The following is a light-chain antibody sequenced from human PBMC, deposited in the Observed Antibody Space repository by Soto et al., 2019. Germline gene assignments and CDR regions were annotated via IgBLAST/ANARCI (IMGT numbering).Light chain of an antibody. CDR1: SSNIGAHYD. V-gene: IGLV1-40*01. CDR3: QSYENSLSVYV. J-gene: IGLJ1*01. Sequence: QSVLTQPPSVSGAPGQRVTISCTGSSSNIGAHYDVHWYQQLPGTAPKLLIYGNSNRPSGVPDRFSGSKSGTSASLAITGLQAEDEADYYCQSYENSLSVYVFGPGTKLTVL. CDR2: GNS.